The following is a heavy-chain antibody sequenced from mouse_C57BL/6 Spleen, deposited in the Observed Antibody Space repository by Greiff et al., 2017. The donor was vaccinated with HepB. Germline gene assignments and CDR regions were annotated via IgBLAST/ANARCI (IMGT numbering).Heavy chain of an antibody. CDR2: INPKNGGT. Sequence: EVQLQQSGPELVKPGASVKISCKASGYTFTDYYMNWVKQSHGKSLEWIGDINPKNGGTSYNQKFKGKATLTVDKSSSTAYMELRSLTSEDSAVYYCARDGNSVFAYWGKGTLGTVSA. D-gene: IGHD2-1*01. CDR1: GYTFTDYY. J-gene: IGHJ3*01. V-gene: IGHV1-26*01. CDR3: ARDGNSVFAY.